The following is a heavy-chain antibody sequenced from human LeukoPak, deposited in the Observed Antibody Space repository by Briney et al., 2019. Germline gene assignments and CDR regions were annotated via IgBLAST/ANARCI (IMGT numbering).Heavy chain of an antibody. CDR2: ISGSGGST. CDR1: GFTFSSYA. V-gene: IGHV3-23*01. CDR3: AKVSISSGWYSAFDY. D-gene: IGHD6-19*01. Sequence: PGGSLRLSCVASGFTFSSYAMSWVRPAPGKGLEWVSAISGSGGSTYYAGSVKGGFTISRDNSKNTLYLQMNSLRAEDTAVYYCAKVSISSGWYSAFDYWGQGTLVTVSS. J-gene: IGHJ4*02.